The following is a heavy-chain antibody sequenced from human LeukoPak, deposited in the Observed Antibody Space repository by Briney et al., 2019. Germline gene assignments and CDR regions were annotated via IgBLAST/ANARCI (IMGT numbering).Heavy chain of an antibody. CDR2: IWISGTTK. J-gene: IGHJ4*02. V-gene: IGHV3-48*03. CDR1: GFKLSSYE. Sequence: GGSLRLSCEASGFKLSSYEMHWVRQAPGKGLEWVAYIWISGTTKHYADSVKGRFTISRDNAQNSLYLQMNSLRAEDTAVYFCATDHRGGYDWLGEYFVNSGEGVLGTVSS. D-gene: IGHD3-10*01. CDR3: ATDHRGGYDWLGEYFVN.